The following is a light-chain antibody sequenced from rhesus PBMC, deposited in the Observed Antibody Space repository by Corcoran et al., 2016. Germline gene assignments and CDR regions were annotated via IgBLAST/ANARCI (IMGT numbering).Light chain of an antibody. CDR2: RVS. CDR1: QGINNW. V-gene: IGKV1-69*01. J-gene: IGKJ1*01. Sequence: DIQMTQSPSSLSASVGDRVTITCRASQGINNWLAWYQQKAGKAPKLLIYRVSKLEAGVPSRFSASGAGTDVTLTISSLQPEDIARYYCQQHDTYPWTFGQGTKVEIK. CDR3: QQHDTYPWT.